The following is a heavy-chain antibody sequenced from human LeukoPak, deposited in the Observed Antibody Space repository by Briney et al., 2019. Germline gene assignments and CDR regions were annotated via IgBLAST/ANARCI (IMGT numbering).Heavy chain of an antibody. V-gene: IGHV3-30-3*01. J-gene: IGHJ4*02. CDR1: GFTFSSYA. D-gene: IGHD3-10*01. CDR3: ARGDMSAGSGSSRFDY. CDR2: ISYDGSNK. Sequence: GRSLRLSCAASGFTFSSYAMHWVRKAPGKGLEWVAVISYDGSNKYYADSVKGRFTISRDNSKNTLYLQMNSLRAEDTAVYYCARGDMSAGSGSSRFDYWGQGTLVTVSS.